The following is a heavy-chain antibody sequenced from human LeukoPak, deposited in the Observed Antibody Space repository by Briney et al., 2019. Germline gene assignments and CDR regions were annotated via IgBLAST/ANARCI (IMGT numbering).Heavy chain of an antibody. CDR1: GGSFSGYY. J-gene: IGHJ4*02. V-gene: IGHV4-34*01. CDR2: INHSGST. D-gene: IGHD6-19*01. Sequence: PSETLSLICAVYGGSFSGYYWSWIRQPPGKGLEWIGEINHSGSTNYNPSLKSRVTISVDTSKNQFSLKLSSVTAADTAVYYCASDRAVAGIFDYWGQGTLVTVSS. CDR3: ASDRAVAGIFDY.